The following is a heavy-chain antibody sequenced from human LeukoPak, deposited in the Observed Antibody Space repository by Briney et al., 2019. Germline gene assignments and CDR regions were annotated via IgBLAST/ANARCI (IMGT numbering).Heavy chain of an antibody. CDR3: ARGWAVTGNPNWFDP. CDR2: IWHDGSQK. D-gene: IGHD6-19*01. J-gene: IGHJ5*02. CDR1: GFTFNTYA. V-gene: IGHV3-33*01. Sequence: PGGSLRLSCAASGFTFNTYAMHWVRQAPGKGLEWVAVIWHDGSQKHYEDSVKGRFTISRDNSKSMLFLQLNSLRVEDTGVYYCARGWAVTGNPNWFDPWGQGTLVTVSS.